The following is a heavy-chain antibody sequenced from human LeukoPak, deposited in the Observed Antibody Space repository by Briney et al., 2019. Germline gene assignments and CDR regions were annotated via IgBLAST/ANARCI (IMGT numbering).Heavy chain of an antibody. J-gene: IGHJ4*02. CDR2: IKQDGSEK. D-gene: IGHD2-21*02. CDR1: GFTFSSYW. V-gene: IGHV3-7*01. CDR3: ARELGVVTSGFDY. Sequence: GGSLRLSCAASGFTFSSYWMSWVRQAPGKGLEWVANIKQDGSEKYYVDSVKGRFTISGDNSKNTLYLQMNSLRAEDTAVYYCARELGVVTSGFDYWGQGTLVTVSS.